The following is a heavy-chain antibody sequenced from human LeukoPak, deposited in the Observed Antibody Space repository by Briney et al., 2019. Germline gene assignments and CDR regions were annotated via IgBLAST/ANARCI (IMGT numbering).Heavy chain of an antibody. Sequence: PGGSLRLSCAASEFAFSSYSMNWVRLAPGKGLEWVSYISRSSSILYYADSVKGRFTISRDNAKNSLYLQMNSLRDEDTAVYYCARDHSSSWTFDYWGQGTLVTVSS. J-gene: IGHJ4*02. CDR2: ISRSSSIL. CDR1: EFAFSSYS. D-gene: IGHD6-13*01. CDR3: ARDHSSSWTFDY. V-gene: IGHV3-48*02.